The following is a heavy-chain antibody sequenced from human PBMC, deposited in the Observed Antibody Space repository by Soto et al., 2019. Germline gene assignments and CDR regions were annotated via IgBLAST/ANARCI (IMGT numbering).Heavy chain of an antibody. J-gene: IGHJ3*02. D-gene: IGHD3-22*01. V-gene: IGHV3-30-3*01. CDR1: GFTFSSYA. CDR2: ISYDGSNK. Sequence: GGSLRLSCAASGFTFSSYAMHWVRQAPGKGLEWVAVISYDGSNKYYADSVKGRFTISRDNSKNTLYLQMNSLRAEDTAVYYCAIPDYYDSSGYQQGGAFDIWGQGTMVTVSS. CDR3: AIPDYYDSSGYQQGGAFDI.